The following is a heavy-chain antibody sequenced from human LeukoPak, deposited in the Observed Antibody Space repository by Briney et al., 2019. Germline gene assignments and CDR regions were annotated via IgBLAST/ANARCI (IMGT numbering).Heavy chain of an antibody. D-gene: IGHD1-26*01. CDR1: GFTFSSYA. V-gene: IGHV3-30*04. CDR2: ISYDGSNK. J-gene: IGHJ4*02. Sequence: GRSLRLSCAASGFTFSSYAMHWVRQAPGEGLEWVAVISYDGSNKYYADSVKGRFTISRDNSKNTLYLQMNSLRVEDTAVYYCARDLGATIFDFDYWGQGTLVTVSS. CDR3: ARDLGATIFDFDY.